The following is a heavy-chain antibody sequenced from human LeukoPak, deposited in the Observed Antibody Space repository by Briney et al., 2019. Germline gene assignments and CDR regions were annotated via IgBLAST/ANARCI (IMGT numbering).Heavy chain of an antibody. CDR1: GGSISSGGYS. CDR3: AILRVGDYYYYYMDV. Sequence: PSETLSLTCAVSGGSISSGGYSWSWIRQPPGKGLEWIGYIYYSGSTYYNPSLKSRVTISVDTSKNQFSLKLSSVTAADTAVYYCAILRVGDYYYYYMDVWGKGTTVTVSS. V-gene: IGHV4-30-4*07. J-gene: IGHJ6*03. CDR2: IYYSGST. D-gene: IGHD1-26*01.